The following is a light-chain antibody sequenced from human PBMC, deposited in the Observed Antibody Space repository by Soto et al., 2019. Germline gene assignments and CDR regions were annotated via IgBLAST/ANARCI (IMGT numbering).Light chain of an antibody. CDR2: KAS. V-gene: IGKV1-5*03. J-gene: IGKJ4*01. CDR3: QQSYSTPVT. Sequence: DIQMTQSPSTLSGSVGDRVTITCRASQTISSWLAWYQQKPGKAPKLLIYKASTLKSGVPSRFSGSGSGTEFTLTISSLQPEDFATYYCQQSYSTPVTFGGGTKVDI. CDR1: QTISSW.